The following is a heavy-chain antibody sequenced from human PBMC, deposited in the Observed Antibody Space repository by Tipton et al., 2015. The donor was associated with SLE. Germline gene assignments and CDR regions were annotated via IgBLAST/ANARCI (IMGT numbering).Heavy chain of an antibody. D-gene: IGHD2-21*02. J-gene: IGHJ4*02. Sequence: QSGPEVKKPGASVKVSCEASGYTFIKYGISWVRQAPGQGLEWMGWNSGYNDNTNYAQKFQGRVTMTREISTSTAYMELTSLRSDDTAVYYFARAPLAYCGGDCYSGYFDYWGQGTLVTVSS. CDR1: GYTFIKYG. CDR2: NSGYNDNT. V-gene: IGHV1-18*01. CDR3: ARAPLAYCGGDCYSGYFDY.